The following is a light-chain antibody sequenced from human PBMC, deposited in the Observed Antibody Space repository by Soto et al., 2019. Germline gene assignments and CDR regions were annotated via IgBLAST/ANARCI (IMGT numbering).Light chain of an antibody. Sequence: EIGMTQSPATLSVHTGERATLSCRASQSVSSNLAWYQQKPGQAPRLLIYGSSTRATGIPDRFSGSGSGTDFTLTISRLEPEDYAVYYCQQYGHSLWTFGQGTNVAIK. J-gene: IGKJ1*01. CDR2: GSS. CDR1: QSVSSN. V-gene: IGKV3D-15*01. CDR3: QQYGHSLWT.